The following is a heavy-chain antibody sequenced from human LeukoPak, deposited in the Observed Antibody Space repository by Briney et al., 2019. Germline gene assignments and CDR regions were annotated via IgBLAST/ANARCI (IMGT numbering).Heavy chain of an antibody. Sequence: ASVKVSCEASGYTFSGYYMHWVRQAPGQGLEWMAWINPNSGDANSAQKFQGGVTMTWDTSISTAYMELSRLRSDDTAVYYCARDHIDSGYDLDYWGQGTLVTVSS. CDR3: ARDHIDSGYDLDY. V-gene: IGHV1-2*02. D-gene: IGHD5-12*01. J-gene: IGHJ4*02. CDR1: GYTFSGYY. CDR2: INPNSGDA.